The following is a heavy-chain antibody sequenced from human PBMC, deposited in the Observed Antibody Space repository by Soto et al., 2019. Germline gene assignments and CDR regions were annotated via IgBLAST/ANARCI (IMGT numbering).Heavy chain of an antibody. CDR3: ARGALGSSSSWFAFWFDP. CDR1: GDSISSGHYY. Sequence: QVQLQESGPGLVKPSQTLSLTCIVSGDSISSGHYYWSWIRQPPGKGLEWIGYIYSSGSLYYNPSLLSRGSISVATAKNQFSLNRQSVTVADSAVYYCARGALGSSSSWFAFWFDPWGQVTLVTVSS. D-gene: IGHD6-6*01. V-gene: IGHV4-30-4*01. CDR2: IYSSGSL. J-gene: IGHJ5*02.